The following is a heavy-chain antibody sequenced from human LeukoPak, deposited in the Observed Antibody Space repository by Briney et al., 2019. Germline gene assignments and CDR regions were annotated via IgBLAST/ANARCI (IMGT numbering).Heavy chain of an antibody. CDR2: IYTGGST. CDR1: GFTVSSNY. D-gene: IGHD3-10*01. J-gene: IGHJ6*02. CDR3: ARSFGESSQYGMDV. V-gene: IGHV3-66*01. Sequence: GGSLRLSCAASGFTVSSNYMNWVRQAPGKGLEWVSVIYTGGSTYYADSVKGRFTISRDSSKNTLYLQMNSLRGKDTAVYFCARSFGESSQYGMDVWGQGTTVTVSS.